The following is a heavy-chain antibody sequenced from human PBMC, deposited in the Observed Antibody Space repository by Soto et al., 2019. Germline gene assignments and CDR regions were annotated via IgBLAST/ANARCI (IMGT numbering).Heavy chain of an antibody. CDR3: ARESALLGGAAAHGRRWFDP. J-gene: IGHJ5*02. CDR1: GFTFSSYF. D-gene: IGHD6-13*01. CDR2: ISHDGSTK. V-gene: IGHV3-30*04. Sequence: GGSLRLSCAASGFTFSSYFMQWVRQAPGKGLEWVAVISHDGSTKYYADSVKGRFTISRDNSKNTQFLQMNSLRVDDTAVYYCARESALLGGAAAHGRRWFDPWGQGTLVTVSS.